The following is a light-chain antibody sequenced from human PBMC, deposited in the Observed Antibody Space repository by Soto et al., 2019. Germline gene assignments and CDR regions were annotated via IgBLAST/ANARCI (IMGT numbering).Light chain of an antibody. CDR2: DVS. J-gene: IGKJ2*01. V-gene: IGKV1-5*01. Sequence: DSQMTQSPSTLAASVGDTVTMTCRSSSKWLAWYQKKPGKAPKLLIYDVSNLEREVPPRFSGSTSGAESTLTITGLQPDDLGTYYCQHTTDFTFGQGTKVDIK. CDR3: QHTTDFT. CDR1: SSKW.